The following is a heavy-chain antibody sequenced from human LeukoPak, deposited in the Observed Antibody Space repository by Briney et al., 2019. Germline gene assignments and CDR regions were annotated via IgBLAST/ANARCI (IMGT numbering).Heavy chain of an antibody. V-gene: IGHV4-34*01. Sequence: SETLSLTCADYGGSFSGYYWSWIRQPPGKGLEWIGEINHSGSTNYNPSLKSRVTISVDTSKNQFSLKLSSVTAADTAVYYCARGFGASNYYYYGMDVWGQGTTVTVSS. J-gene: IGHJ6*02. CDR3: ARGFGASNYYYYGMDV. D-gene: IGHD4/OR15-4a*01. CDR1: GGSFSGYY. CDR2: INHSGST.